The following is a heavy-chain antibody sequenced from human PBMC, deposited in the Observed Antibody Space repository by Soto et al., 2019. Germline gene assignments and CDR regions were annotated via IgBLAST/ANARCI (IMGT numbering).Heavy chain of an antibody. Sequence: QVQLVETGGGVVQPGRSLRLSCAASGFTFSSYGMHWVRQAPGKRLEWVAVIWYDGSNKYYADSVKGRFTFSRDNSKNPLYLQMNSLRAEDTAVYYCARGSYGDSEFDYWGQGTLVTVSS. CDR1: GFTFSSYG. D-gene: IGHD4-17*01. J-gene: IGHJ4*02. CDR2: IWYDGSNK. CDR3: ARGSYGDSEFDY. V-gene: IGHV3-33*01.